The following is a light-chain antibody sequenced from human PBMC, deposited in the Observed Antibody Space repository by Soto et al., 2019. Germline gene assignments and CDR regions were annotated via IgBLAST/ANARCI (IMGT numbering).Light chain of an antibody. CDR3: QQHTNWPLT. J-gene: IGKJ4*01. Sequence: ETVLTQSPATLSLSPGEGATLSCRASQSVSTYLDWYQHKPGQAPRLLIYDSSNRATGIPARFSGSGSGTDFTLTISSLEPEDSAVYYCQQHTNWPLTFGGGTKVEIK. V-gene: IGKV3-11*01. CDR2: DSS. CDR1: QSVSTY.